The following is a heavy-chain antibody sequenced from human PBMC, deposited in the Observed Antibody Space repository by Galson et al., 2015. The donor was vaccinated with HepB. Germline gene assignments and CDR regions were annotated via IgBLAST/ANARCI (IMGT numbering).Heavy chain of an antibody. CDR1: GFTFSSYW. J-gene: IGHJ6*02. CDR3: ARDRYCSSTSCYMGGGYYYYFGMDV. V-gene: IGHV3-7*03. Sequence: SLRLSCAASGFTFSSYWMSWVRQAPGKGLEWVANIKQDGSEKYYVDSVQGRFTISRDNAKNSLYLQMNSLRAEDTAVYYCARDRYCSSTSCYMGGGYYYYFGMDVWGQGTTVTVSS. D-gene: IGHD2-2*02. CDR2: IKQDGSEK.